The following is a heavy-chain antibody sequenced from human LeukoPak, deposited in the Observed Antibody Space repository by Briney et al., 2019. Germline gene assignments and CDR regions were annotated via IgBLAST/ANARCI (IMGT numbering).Heavy chain of an antibody. J-gene: IGHJ5*02. V-gene: IGHV3-53*01. CDR2: IYSGGST. D-gene: IGHD3-10*01. CDR3: ARTQLNGSRAP. CDR1: GFTVSSNY. Sequence: PGGSLRLSCAASGFTVSSNYMSWVRQAPGKGLEWVSVIYSGGSTYYADSVEGRFTISRDNAKNSLYLQMNGLRADDTAVYYCARTQLNGSRAPWGQGTLVTVSS.